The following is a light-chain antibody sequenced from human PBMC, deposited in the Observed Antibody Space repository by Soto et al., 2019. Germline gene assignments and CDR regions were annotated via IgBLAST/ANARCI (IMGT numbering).Light chain of an antibody. J-gene: IGKJ5*01. Sequence: EIVLTQSPGTLSLSTGERATLSCRSSQSVSSSYLAWYQQKPGQAPRLLIYGASSRATGIPDRFRGSGSGTEFTLTISSLRSEDAAIYYCQQYNNWPPITFGQGTRLQI. CDR2: GAS. CDR1: QSVSSSY. V-gene: IGKV3-20*01. CDR3: QQYNNWPPIT.